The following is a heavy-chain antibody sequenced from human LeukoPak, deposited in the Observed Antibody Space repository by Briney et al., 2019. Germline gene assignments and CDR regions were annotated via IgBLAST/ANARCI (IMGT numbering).Heavy chain of an antibody. CDR2: MKGDGSEI. CDR1: GFTFSTYW. J-gene: IGHJ3*01. V-gene: IGHV3-7*01. CDR3: ARPAYTAAYDL. D-gene: IGHD3-16*01. Sequence: GGSLRLSCAASGFTFSTYWMTWVRQAPGKGLEWVANMKGDGSEIHYVDSVKGRFTISRDNAKNSLYLRMNYLRAEDTAVYYCARPAYTAAYDLWGQGTMVTVSS.